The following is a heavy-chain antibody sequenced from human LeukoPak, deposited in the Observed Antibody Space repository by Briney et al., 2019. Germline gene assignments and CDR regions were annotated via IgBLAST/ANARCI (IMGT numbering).Heavy chain of an antibody. J-gene: IGHJ4*02. D-gene: IGHD2-21*02. CDR1: GDSISGYY. CDR2: INHNGVT. Sequence: SETLSLTCAVYGDSISGYYWSWIRQPPGEGLEWIGEINHNGVTNYNPSLKSRVTISLDTSKNQFSVKLRSVTAADTAVYYCARALTHCGGDCYNFDYWGQGTLVTVSS. V-gene: IGHV4-34*01. CDR3: ARALTHCGGDCYNFDY.